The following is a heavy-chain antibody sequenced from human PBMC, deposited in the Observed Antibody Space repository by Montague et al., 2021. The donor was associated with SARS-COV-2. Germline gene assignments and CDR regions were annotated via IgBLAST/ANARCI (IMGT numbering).Heavy chain of an antibody. CDR1: GGSFSGYY. J-gene: IGHJ4*02. D-gene: IGHD4-17*01. CDR2: IHHTGST. Sequence: SETLSLTCAVYGGSFSGYYWSWIRQPPGKGLEWIGQIHHTGSTIYKPSLKNRVTTSVDTSNNQFSLKLNSVTAADTAAYYCARVRKDDYGDNYFDYWGQGTLVTASS. V-gene: IGHV4-34*01. CDR3: ARVRKDDYGDNYFDY.